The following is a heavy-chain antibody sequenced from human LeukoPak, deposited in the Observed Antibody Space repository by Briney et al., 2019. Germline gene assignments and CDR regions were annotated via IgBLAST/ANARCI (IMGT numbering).Heavy chain of an antibody. Sequence: SETLSLTCTVSGGSISSSSYYWGWIRQPPGKGLEWIGSIYYSGSTYYNPSLKSRVTISVDTSKNQFSLKLSSVTAADTGVYYCARHTRYCSGGSCDNWFDPWGQGTLVTVSS. CDR2: IYYSGST. CDR3: ARHTRYCSGGSCDNWFDP. V-gene: IGHV4-39*01. J-gene: IGHJ5*02. CDR1: GGSISSSSYY. D-gene: IGHD2-15*01.